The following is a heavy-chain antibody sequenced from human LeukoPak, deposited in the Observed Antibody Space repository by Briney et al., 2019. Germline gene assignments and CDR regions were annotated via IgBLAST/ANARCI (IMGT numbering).Heavy chain of an antibody. CDR2: INGDGSST. Sequence: PGGSLRLSCAVSGFTFSNYWMHWVRQAPGKGLVWVSRINGDGSSTSYADSVKGRFTISRDNAKNTLWLQMNSLRAEDTAVYYCAKDGGYSYGWLNDYWGQGTLVSVSS. CDR3: AKDGGYSYGWLNDY. V-gene: IGHV3-74*01. CDR1: GFTFSNYW. J-gene: IGHJ4*02. D-gene: IGHD5-18*01.